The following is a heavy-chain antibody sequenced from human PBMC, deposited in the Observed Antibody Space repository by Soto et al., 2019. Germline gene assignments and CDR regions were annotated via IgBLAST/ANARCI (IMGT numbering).Heavy chain of an antibody. Sequence: SETLSLTCAVSGGSISGGGFSWSWIRQPPGKGLEWIGYILHTGGTQYNPSLKSRVSMSVDKSKNQFSLHLTSVTTADTAVYYCARLQFGEGFDYWGQGALVTVSS. CDR1: GGSISGGGFS. J-gene: IGHJ4*02. V-gene: IGHV4-30-2*01. D-gene: IGHD3-10*01. CDR2: ILHTGGT. CDR3: ARLQFGEGFDY.